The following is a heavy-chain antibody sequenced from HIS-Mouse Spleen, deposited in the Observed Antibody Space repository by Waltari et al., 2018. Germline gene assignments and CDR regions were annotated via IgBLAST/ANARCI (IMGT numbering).Heavy chain of an antibody. V-gene: IGHV4-38-2*02. Sequence: QVQLQESGPGLVKPSETLSLTCTVSGYSISSGYYWGWIRQPPGKGLEWIGSIHHSGSTYYNPSLKSRVTISVDTSKNQFSLKLSSVTAADTAVYYCAREPHLQLELAFDIWGQGTMVTVSS. CDR2: IHHSGST. J-gene: IGHJ3*02. D-gene: IGHD1-1*01. CDR3: AREPHLQLELAFDI. CDR1: GYSISSGYY.